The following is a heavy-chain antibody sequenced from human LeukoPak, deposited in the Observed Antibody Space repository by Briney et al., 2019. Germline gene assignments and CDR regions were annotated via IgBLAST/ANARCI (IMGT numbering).Heavy chain of an antibody. J-gene: IGHJ4*02. D-gene: IGHD4-17*01. Sequence: SQTLSLTCTVSGGSISSGGYYWSWLRQHPGKGLEWIGYIYYSGSTYYNPSLKSRVTISVDTSKNQFSLKLSSVTAADTAVYYCARERAYGDYFDYWGQGTLVTVSS. CDR2: IYYSGST. V-gene: IGHV4-31*03. CDR1: GGSISSGGYY. CDR3: ARERAYGDYFDY.